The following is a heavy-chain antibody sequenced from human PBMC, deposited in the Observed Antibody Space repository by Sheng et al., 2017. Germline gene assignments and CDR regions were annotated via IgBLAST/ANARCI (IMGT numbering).Heavy chain of an antibody. CDR2: INHSGST. CDR3: ARVMITFGGVIVKGFDY. CDR1: GGSFSGYY. V-gene: IGHV4-34*01. Sequence: QVQLQQWGAGLLKPSETLSLTCAVYGGSFSGYYWSWIRQPPGKGLEWIGEINHSGSTNYNPSLKSRVTISVDTSKNQFSLKLSSVTAADTAVYYCARVMITFGGVIVKGFDYWGQGTLVTVSS. J-gene: IGHJ4*02. D-gene: IGHD3-16*02.